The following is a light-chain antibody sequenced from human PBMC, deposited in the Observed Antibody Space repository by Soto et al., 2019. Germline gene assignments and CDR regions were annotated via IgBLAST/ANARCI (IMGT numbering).Light chain of an antibody. J-gene: IGKJ4*01. Sequence: HLSHSPACVFQPXGDGVTITXXASQGITSYLAWYQQKPGKAPNLLIYGASTLQSGVPSRFSGSGSGTDFTLTINSLQAEDFATYYCQQTRSYPSTFGGGTKVDIK. CDR2: GAS. V-gene: IGKV1-9*01. CDR1: QGITSY. CDR3: QQTRSYPST.